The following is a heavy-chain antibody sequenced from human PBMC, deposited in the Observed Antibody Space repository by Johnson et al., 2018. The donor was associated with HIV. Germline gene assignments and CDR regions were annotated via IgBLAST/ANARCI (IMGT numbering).Heavy chain of an antibody. D-gene: IGHD1-26*01. CDR2: ISISGSTI. J-gene: IGHJ3*02. CDR1: GFTFSDYY. CDR3: ARDRTSQRWELLQDDAFDI. Sequence: QMLLVESGGGLVKPGGSLRLSCAASGFTFSDYYMSWIRQAPGKGLEWVSYISISGSTIYYADSVKGRFTISRDNAKNSLYLQMNSLRAEDTAVYYCARDRTSQRWELLQDDAFDIWGQGTMVTVSS. V-gene: IGHV3-11*04.